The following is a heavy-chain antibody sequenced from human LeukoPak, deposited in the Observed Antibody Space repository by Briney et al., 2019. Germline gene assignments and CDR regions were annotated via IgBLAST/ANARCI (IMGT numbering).Heavy chain of an antibody. V-gene: IGHV3-43*01. Sequence: GGSLRLSCATSGFNFDRYTIHWVRQAPGKGLEWVSLAGWAGGTTFCSDSVRGRFTISRDSGRKSVYLQMNSLTTDDTAFYFCAKELDTMFFDYWGQGALVTVSS. D-gene: IGHD3-10*02. CDR3: AKELDTMFFDY. CDR2: AGWAGGTT. CDR1: GFNFDRYT. J-gene: IGHJ4*02.